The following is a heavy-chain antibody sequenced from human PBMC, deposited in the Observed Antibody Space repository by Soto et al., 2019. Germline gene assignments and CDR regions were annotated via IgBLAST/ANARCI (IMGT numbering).Heavy chain of an antibody. V-gene: IGHV3-33*01. CDR3: ARDGDMATISFFDY. CDR1: GFTFSRHG. D-gene: IGHD5-12*01. Sequence: QVQLVESGGGVVQPGRSLRLSCAASGFTFSRHGMHWVRQAPGKGLEWVAVMWYDGSNKYYADSVKGRFTISRDNSKNTMYLQMNSLRAEATAVYYCARDGDMATISFFDYWGQGTLVTVSS. CDR2: MWYDGSNK. J-gene: IGHJ4*02.